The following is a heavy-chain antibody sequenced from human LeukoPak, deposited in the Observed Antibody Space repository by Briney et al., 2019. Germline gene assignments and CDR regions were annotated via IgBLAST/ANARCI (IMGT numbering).Heavy chain of an antibody. CDR3: AREAVTTGVDY. D-gene: IGHD4-23*01. J-gene: IGHJ4*02. CDR1: GASVSSASY. V-gene: IGHV4-61*01. Sequence: SETLSLTCTVSGASVSSASYWTWIRQPPGKGVEWIAHIYNGVNTNYNPSLKSRVTISVDTSKNQFSLRLNSVTAADTAVYYCAREAVTTGVDYWGQGTLVTVSS. CDR2: IYNGVNT.